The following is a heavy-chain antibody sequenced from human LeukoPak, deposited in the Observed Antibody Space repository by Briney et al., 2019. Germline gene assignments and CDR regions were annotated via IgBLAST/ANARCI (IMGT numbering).Heavy chain of an antibody. CDR3: ARRGTIDSGRPWN. Sequence: RASETLSLTCTVSGGSINISDYYWGWIRQPPGKGLEWIGSMHYSGSTYYNPSLKSRVTISVDTSKNQFSLKVTSVTAADTAVYYCARRGTIDSGRPWNWGQGTLVTVSS. D-gene: IGHD1-26*01. CDR2: MHYSGST. J-gene: IGHJ4*02. CDR1: GGSINISDYY. V-gene: IGHV4-39*01.